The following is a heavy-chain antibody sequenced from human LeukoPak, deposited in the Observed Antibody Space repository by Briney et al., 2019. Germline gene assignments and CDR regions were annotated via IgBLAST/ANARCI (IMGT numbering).Heavy chain of an antibody. CDR1: GGSISSGGYS. J-gene: IGHJ3*02. V-gene: IGHV4-30-2*01. CDR3: ARDGGPAHDDAFDI. CDR2: IYHSGST. Sequence: SETLSLTCAVSGGSISSGGYSWSWIRQPPGKGLEWIGYIYHSGSTYYNPSLKSRVTISVDRSKNQFSLKLSSVTAADTAVYYCARDGGPAHDDAFDIWGQGTMVTVSS. D-gene: IGHD4-23*01.